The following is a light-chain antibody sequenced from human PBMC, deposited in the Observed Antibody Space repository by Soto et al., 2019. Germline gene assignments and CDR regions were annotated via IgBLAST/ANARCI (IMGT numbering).Light chain of an antibody. Sequence: QSALTQPASVSGSPGQSITISCTGTSSDVGGYNFVSWYQQHPGKAPKLMIYDVNNRPSGVSNCFSGSKSGNTASLTISGLQAEDEADYYCSSYTSSSTYVFGTGTKLTVL. CDR3: SSYTSSSTYV. V-gene: IGLV2-14*03. J-gene: IGLJ1*01. CDR1: SSDVGGYNF. CDR2: DVN.